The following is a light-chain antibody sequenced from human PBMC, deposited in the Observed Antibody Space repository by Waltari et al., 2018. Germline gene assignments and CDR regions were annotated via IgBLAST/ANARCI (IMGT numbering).Light chain of an antibody. CDR2: GAS. J-gene: IGKJ5*01. CDR1: ESITTNF. V-gene: IGKV3-20*01. CDR3: QHYGRSAIT. Sequence: EIVLTQSPVTLSLSPGERATLSCRASESITTNFIACYQLKPGQAPRLLIHGASIRATGISDFFSGSGSGTDFTLTISRLEPEDFAVYYCQHYGRSAITFGQGTRLDIK.